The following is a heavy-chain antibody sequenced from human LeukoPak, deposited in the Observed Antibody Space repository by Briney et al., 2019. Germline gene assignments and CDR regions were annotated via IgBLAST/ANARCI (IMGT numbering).Heavy chain of an antibody. D-gene: IGHD2-2*01. CDR1: GGTFSSYA. CDR3: ARAVKEYQLQTWFDP. V-gene: IGHV1-69*01. CDR2: IIPIFGTA. J-gene: IGHJ5*02. Sequence: SVKVSCKASGGTFSSYAISWVRQAPGQGLEWMGGIIPIFGTANYAQKFQGRVTITADESTSTAYMELSSLRSEDTAVYYCARAVKEYQLQTWFDPWGQGTLVTVSS.